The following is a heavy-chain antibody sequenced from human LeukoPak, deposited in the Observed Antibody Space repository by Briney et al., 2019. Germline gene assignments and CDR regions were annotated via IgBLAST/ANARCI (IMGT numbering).Heavy chain of an antibody. CDR1: GFTFSSYA. CDR2: ISYDGSNK. J-gene: IGHJ4*02. D-gene: IGHD5-18*01. CDR3: ARDGPGYSFDS. V-gene: IGHV3-30*03. Sequence: GGSLRLSCAASGFTFSSYAMHWVRQAPGKGLEWVAVISYDGSNKYYTDSVKGRFTISRDNARNSLFLQLNSLRAEDTAVYYCARDGPGYSFDSWGQGTLVTVSS.